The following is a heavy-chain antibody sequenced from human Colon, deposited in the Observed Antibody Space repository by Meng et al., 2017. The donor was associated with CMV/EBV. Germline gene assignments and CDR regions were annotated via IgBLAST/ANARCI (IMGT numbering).Heavy chain of an antibody. V-gene: IGHV3-30*04. Sequence: GESLKISCAASGFTFSNFAMHWVRQAPGKGLEWVALISHDGRNQFYADSVKGRVKGRFTISRDNSKSTLYLQINSLRAEDTALYYCARGTQYSDFWSGFPYWGHGTLVTVSS. J-gene: IGHJ4*01. CDR3: ARGTQYSDFWSGFPY. CDR1: GFTFSNFA. D-gene: IGHD3-3*01. CDR2: ISHDGRNQ.